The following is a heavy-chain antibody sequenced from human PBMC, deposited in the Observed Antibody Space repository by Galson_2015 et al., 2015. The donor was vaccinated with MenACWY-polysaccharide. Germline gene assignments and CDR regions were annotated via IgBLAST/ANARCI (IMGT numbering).Heavy chain of an antibody. J-gene: IGHJ3*01. V-gene: IGHV3-7*01. D-gene: IGHD3-3*01. Sequence: SLRLSCAASGFPFSDSWMTWIRQAPGKGLEWVATIKQSGSEKYYVDSVEGRFTVSRDNAKNSLHLQMNSLRAEDTAVYYCARARSWSGYFAFDFWGQGTMGTVSS. CDR1: GFPFSDSW. CDR3: ARARSWSGYFAFDF. CDR2: IKQSGSEK.